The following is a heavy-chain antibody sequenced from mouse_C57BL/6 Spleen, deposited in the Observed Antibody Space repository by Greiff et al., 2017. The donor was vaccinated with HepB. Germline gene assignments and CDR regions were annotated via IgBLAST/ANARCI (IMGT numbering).Heavy chain of an antibody. J-gene: IGHJ2*01. CDR2: IYPGSGNT. CDR1: GYTFTDYY. V-gene: IGHV1-76*01. Sequence: VKLQESGAELVRPGASVKLSCKASGYTFTDYYINWVKQRPGQGLEWIARIYPGSGNTYYNEKFKGKATLTAEKSSSTAYMQLSSLTSEDSAVYFCARGRSGDYFDYWGQGTTLTVSS. CDR3: ARGRSGDYFDY.